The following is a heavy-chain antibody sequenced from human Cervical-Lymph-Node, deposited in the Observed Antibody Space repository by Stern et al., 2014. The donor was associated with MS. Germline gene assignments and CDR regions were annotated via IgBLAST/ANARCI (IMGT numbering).Heavy chain of an antibody. Sequence: EVQLEQSGGGLVQPGGSLTLSCAASGFTFSSYSMNWVRKAPGPGLEWVSFISSSSSTIYYADSVKGRFTISRDNAKNSLYLQMNSLRDEDTAVYDCARDTYYYDSSGYTWGQGTLVTVSS. CDR1: GFTFSSYS. D-gene: IGHD3-22*01. J-gene: IGHJ5*02. CDR3: ARDTYYYDSSGYT. V-gene: IGHV3-48*02. CDR2: ISSSSSTI.